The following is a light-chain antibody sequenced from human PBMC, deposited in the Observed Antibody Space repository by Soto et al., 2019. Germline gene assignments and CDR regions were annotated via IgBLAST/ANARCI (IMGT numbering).Light chain of an antibody. Sequence: QSVLTQPPSVSAAPRQRVTISCSGSSSNIGNNGVNWYQQLPGKAPKLLIYYDDLVPSGVTDRFSGSKSGSSASLAISGLQSEDEADYYCAAWDDSLNDYVFGTGTKLTVL. CDR2: YDD. CDR1: SSNIGNNG. J-gene: IGLJ1*01. CDR3: AAWDDSLNDYV. V-gene: IGLV1-36*01.